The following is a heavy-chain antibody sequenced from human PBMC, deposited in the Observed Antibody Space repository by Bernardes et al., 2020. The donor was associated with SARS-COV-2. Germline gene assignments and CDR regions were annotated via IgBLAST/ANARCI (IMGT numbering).Heavy chain of an antibody. CDR3: GGGTNYKFDY. D-gene: IGHD1-26*01. CDR1: GDSITSNY. J-gene: IGHJ4*02. Sequence: SETLSLTCTVSGDSITSNYWGWIRQPPGKGLEWIGAIYFTGTTKYKSSLKSRVTLSVDKPNNQFSLTLTSVTAADTAVYYCGGGTNYKFDYWGQGIRVTVPS. V-gene: IGHV4-59*03. CDR2: IYFTGTT.